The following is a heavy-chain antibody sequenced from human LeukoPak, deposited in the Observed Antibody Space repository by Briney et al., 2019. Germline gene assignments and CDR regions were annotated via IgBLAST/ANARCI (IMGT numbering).Heavy chain of an antibody. CDR2: IYYSGST. Sequence: SETLSLTCTVSGGSISSGGYYWSWIRQPPGKGLEWIGYIYYSGSTNYNPSLKSRVTISVDTSKNQFSLKLSSVTAADTAVYYCARDLRSIAADWFDPWGQGTLVTVSS. J-gene: IGHJ5*02. CDR1: GGSISSGGYY. V-gene: IGHV4-61*08. CDR3: ARDLRSIAADWFDP. D-gene: IGHD6-13*01.